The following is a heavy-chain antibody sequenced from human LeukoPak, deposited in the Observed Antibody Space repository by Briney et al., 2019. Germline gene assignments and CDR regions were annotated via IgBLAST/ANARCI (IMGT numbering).Heavy chain of an antibody. CDR2: ISGSGGST. V-gene: IGHV3-23*01. D-gene: IGHD3-22*01. CDR3: ARGLAYYYDSTTYFLDY. J-gene: IGHJ4*02. Sequence: GGSLRLSCAASGFTFSNYAMSWVRQAPGKGLEWVSAISGSGGSTYYADSVKGRFTISRDNSKNTLYLQMNSLRPEDTAVYYCARGLAYYYDSTTYFLDYWGQGTLVTVSS. CDR1: GFTFSNYA.